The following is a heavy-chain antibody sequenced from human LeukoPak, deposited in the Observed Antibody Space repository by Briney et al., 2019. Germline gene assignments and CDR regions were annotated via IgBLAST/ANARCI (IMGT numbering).Heavy chain of an antibody. Sequence: PSETLSLTCSVSGGSIGTNYWSWLRQVPGKGLEWIGYSSYSGSSNYNPSLKSRVTISVDTSKTQFSLYLNSVTAADTAVYYCARSDAHHIHSSSWHFDYWGQGTLVTVSS. CDR1: GGSIGTNY. CDR2: SSYSGSS. J-gene: IGHJ4*02. V-gene: IGHV4-59*01. D-gene: IGHD6-13*01. CDR3: ARSDAHHIHSSSWHFDY.